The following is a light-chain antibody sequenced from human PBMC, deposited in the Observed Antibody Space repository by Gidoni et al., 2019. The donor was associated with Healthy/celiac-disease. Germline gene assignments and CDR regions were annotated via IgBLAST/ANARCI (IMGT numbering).Light chain of an antibody. CDR1: SSDVGGYNY. CDR3: SSYTSSSTYV. J-gene: IGLJ1*01. V-gene: IGLV2-14*01. Sequence: QSALTQPASVSASPGQSITISCTVTSSDVGGYNYVSWYQQHPGKAPKLMIYEVSNRPSGVSNRFSGYKSGNTASLTISGLQAEDEADYYCSSYTSSSTYVFGTGTKVTVL. CDR2: EVS.